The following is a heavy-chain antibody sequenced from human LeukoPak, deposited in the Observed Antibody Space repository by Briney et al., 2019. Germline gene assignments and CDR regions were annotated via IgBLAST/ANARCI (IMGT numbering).Heavy chain of an antibody. Sequence: GGSLRLSCAASGFTFSNYAMSWVRQAPDKGLEWVSAIGGSGIPTNYADSVRGRFTISRDNSKNTVDLQLNNLRAEDTAVYYCAREESDSSGYFDYFDYWGQGTLVTVSS. D-gene: IGHD3-22*01. V-gene: IGHV3-23*01. CDR3: AREESDSSGYFDYFDY. CDR1: GFTFSNYA. J-gene: IGHJ4*02. CDR2: IGGSGIPT.